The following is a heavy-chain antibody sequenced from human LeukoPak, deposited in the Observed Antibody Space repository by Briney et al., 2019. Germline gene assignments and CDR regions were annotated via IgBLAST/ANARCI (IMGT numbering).Heavy chain of an antibody. Sequence: GGSLRLSCGASGFTFSRYWMTWVRQAPRKGLEWVANINEDAKKKNYVDSVKGRFTISRDNTDNSLYLQMNSLRAEDTAVYYCARDTYGDGDFWGQGTLVTVCS. CDR1: GFTFSRYW. CDR2: INEDAKKK. V-gene: IGHV3-7*01. D-gene: IGHD4-17*01. CDR3: ARDTYGDGDF. J-gene: IGHJ4*02.